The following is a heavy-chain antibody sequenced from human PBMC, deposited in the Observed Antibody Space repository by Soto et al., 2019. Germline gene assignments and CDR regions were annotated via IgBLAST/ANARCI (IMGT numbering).Heavy chain of an antibody. CDR3: ARGRYGDY. V-gene: IGHV1-18*01. Sequence: QVHLVQSGAEVKKPGASVKVSCKGSGYAFTTYGITWVRQAPGQGLEWMGWISAHNGNTNYAQKLQGRVTVTRDTSTSTAYMELRSLISADTAVSSCARGRYGDYWGQGALVTVSS. D-gene: IGHD1-1*01. CDR2: ISAHNGNT. CDR1: GYAFTTYG. J-gene: IGHJ4*02.